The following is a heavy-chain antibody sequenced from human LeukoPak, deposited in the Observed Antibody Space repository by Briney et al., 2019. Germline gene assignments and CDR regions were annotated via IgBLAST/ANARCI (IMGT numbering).Heavy chain of an antibody. V-gene: IGHV4-61*02. Sequence: SQTLSLTCTVSGGSISSGSYYWSWIRQPAGKGLEWIGRIYTSGSTNYNPSLKSRVTISVDTSKNQFSLKLSSVTAADTAVYHCASVGDYVSYWGQGTLVTVSS. D-gene: IGHD4-17*01. CDR2: IYTSGST. CDR1: GGSISSGSYY. J-gene: IGHJ4*02. CDR3: ASVGDYVSY.